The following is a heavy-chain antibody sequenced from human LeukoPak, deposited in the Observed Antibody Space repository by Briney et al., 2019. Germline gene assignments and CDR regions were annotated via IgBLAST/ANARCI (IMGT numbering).Heavy chain of an antibody. CDR1: GGSISSYY. D-gene: IGHD1-26*01. Sequence: SETLSLTCTVSGGSISSYYWSWIRQPPGKGLEWIGYIYYSGSTNYNPSLKSRVTISVDTSKNQFSLKLSSVTAADTAVYYCARWGPKGWFDPWGRGTLVTVSS. V-gene: IGHV4-59*01. CDR3: ARWGPKGWFDP. J-gene: IGHJ5*02. CDR2: IYYSGST.